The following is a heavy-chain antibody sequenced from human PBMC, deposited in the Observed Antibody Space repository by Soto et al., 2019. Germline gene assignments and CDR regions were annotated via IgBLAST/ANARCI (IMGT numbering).Heavy chain of an antibody. V-gene: IGHV1-69*13. J-gene: IGHJ4*02. CDR1: GGTFSSYA. CDR2: IIPIFGTA. D-gene: IGHD3-10*01. CDR3: AREEVRGVIPGPHY. Sequence: SVKVSCKASGGTFSSYAISWVRQAPGQGLEWMGGIIPIFGTANYAQKFQGRVTITADESTSTAYMELSSLRSEDTAVYYCAREEVRGVIPGPHYCGQGAMVTVYS.